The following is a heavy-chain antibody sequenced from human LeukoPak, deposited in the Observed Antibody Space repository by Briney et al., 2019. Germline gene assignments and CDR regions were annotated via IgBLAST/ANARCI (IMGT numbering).Heavy chain of an antibody. V-gene: IGHV3-21*04. J-gene: IGHJ6*03. CDR3: ARDRSGLYYYYMDV. CDR1: GFTFSSYS. Sequence: GGSLRLSCAASGFTFSSYSMNWVRQAPGKGLEWVSSISSSSSYIYYADSVKGRFTISRDNAKNSLYLQMNSLRAEDTAVYYCARDRSGLYYYYMDVWGKGTTVTVSS. CDR2: ISSSSSYI.